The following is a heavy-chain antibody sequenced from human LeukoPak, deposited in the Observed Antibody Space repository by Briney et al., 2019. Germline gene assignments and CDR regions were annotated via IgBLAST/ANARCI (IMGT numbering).Heavy chain of an antibody. V-gene: IGHV3-30*02. Sequence: GGSLRLSCAASGFTFSSYGMHWVRQAPGKGLEWVAVIWYDGSNKYYVDSVKGRFTISRDNSKNTLYLQMSSLKPEDTAVYYCVKDQRVGLSSWFVPYLYFDCWGQGALVTVSS. CDR1: GFTFSSYG. D-gene: IGHD6-13*01. CDR2: IWYDGSNK. J-gene: IGHJ4*02. CDR3: VKDQRVGLSSWFVPYLYFDC.